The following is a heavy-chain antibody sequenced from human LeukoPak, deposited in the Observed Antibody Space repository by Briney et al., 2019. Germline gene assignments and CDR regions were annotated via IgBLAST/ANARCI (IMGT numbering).Heavy chain of an antibody. CDR1: GYTFSNHG. Sequence: ASVKVSCKASGYTFSNHGISWVRQAPGQGLEWMGWISANSGSANYAQKFQGRVTMTTDTSTSTAYMDLRSLRSDDTAVYYCARNSGWYGVSWGQGTLVTVSS. J-gene: IGHJ4*02. V-gene: IGHV1-18*01. CDR3: ARNSGWYGVS. D-gene: IGHD6-19*01. CDR2: ISANSGSA.